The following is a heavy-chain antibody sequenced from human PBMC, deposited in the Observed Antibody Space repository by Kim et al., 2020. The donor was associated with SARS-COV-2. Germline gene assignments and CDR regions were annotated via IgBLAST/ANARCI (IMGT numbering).Heavy chain of an antibody. D-gene: IGHD4-17*01. CDR3: AKDKAVLSAFDY. Sequence: GGSLRLSCAASGYTLTTFGMSWVRQAPGKGLEWVSCISGSGDSTYYADSVKGRFTISRDNSKNTVYLQMNSLRAEDTAVYYCAKDKAVLSAFDYWGQGTLVTVSS. V-gene: IGHV3-23*01. CDR1: GYTLTTFG. CDR2: ISGSGDST. J-gene: IGHJ4*02.